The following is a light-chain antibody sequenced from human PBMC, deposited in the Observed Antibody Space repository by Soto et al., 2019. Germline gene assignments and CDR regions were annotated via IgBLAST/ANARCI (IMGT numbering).Light chain of an antibody. Sequence: QSALTQPASVSGSPGQSITISCTGTSSDVGSYNYVSWYQQHPDKAPKLMIYDVSNRPSGVSNRFSGSKSGNTASLTISGLQSEDDADYYCSSYTTSSTRVFGGGTKLTVL. V-gene: IGLV2-14*01. J-gene: IGLJ3*02. CDR3: SSYTTSSTRV. CDR1: SSDVGSYNY. CDR2: DVS.